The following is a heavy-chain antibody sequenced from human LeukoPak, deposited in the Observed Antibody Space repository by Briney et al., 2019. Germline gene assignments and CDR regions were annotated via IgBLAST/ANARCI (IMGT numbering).Heavy chain of an antibody. D-gene: IGHD3-10*01. Sequence: GGSLRLSCAASGLTFSSYAMSWVRQAPGKGLEWVLSISGSGGSTYYADSVKGRFTISRDNSKNTLYLQMNSVRAADTAVYYCANMAYTSGGYFDYWGKGTLVTVSS. CDR2: ISGSGGST. CDR1: GLTFSSYA. CDR3: ANMAYTSGGYFDY. J-gene: IGHJ4*02. V-gene: IGHV3-23*01.